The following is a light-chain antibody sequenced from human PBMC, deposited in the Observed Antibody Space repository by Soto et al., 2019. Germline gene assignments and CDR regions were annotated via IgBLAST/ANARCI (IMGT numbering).Light chain of an antibody. V-gene: IGLV2-8*01. CDR3: SSYAGSNNLV. CDR1: RSDVGGYNC. CDR2: EVI. Sequence: QSALTQPPSASGSPGQSVTISCTGTRSDVGGYNCVSWYQQHPGKAPKLMIYEVIKRPSGVPDRFSGSKSGNTASLAVSGLQAEDEADYYCSSYAGSNNLVFGGGTKLTVL. J-gene: IGLJ3*02.